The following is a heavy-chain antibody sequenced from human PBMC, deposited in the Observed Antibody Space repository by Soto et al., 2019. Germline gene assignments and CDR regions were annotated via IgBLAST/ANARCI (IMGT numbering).Heavy chain of an antibody. D-gene: IGHD1-26*01. CDR1: GFTFSNYA. CDR3: AKEGDRCGSDSSDY. J-gene: IGHJ4*02. CDR2: ISGSGGKT. Sequence: EVQLLESGGGLVQPGGSLRLSCAASGFTFSNYAMSWVRQAPGKGLEWVSAISGSGGKTFYADSVKGRFTISRDKSKNTLSRQMISLRVEDTAVYYCAKEGDRCGSDSSDYWCQGSLVTVSS. V-gene: IGHV3-23*01.